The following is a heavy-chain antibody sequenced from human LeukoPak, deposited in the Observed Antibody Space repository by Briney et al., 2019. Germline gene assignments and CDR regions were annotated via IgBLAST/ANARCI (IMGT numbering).Heavy chain of an antibody. CDR1: GYTFTSYY. J-gene: IGHJ6*03. Sequence: ASVKVSCKASGYTFTSYYMHWVRQAPGQGLEWMGLINPTGGSTGYAQKFQGRVTMTRDMSTSTDYMELSSLRSEDTAVYYCARKQAGYNWNDLYYYYYMDVWGKGTTVTISS. CDR3: ARKQAGYNWNDLYYYYYMDV. D-gene: IGHD1-1*01. CDR2: INPTGGST. V-gene: IGHV1-46*01.